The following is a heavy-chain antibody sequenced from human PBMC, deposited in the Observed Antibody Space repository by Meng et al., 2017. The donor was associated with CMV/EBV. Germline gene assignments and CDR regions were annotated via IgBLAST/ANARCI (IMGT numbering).Heavy chain of an antibody. J-gene: IGHJ4*02. V-gene: IGHV4-39*07. CDR3: ARNPLKAHLGWELTNFDY. Sequence: GSLRLSCTVSGGSISSSSYYWGWIRQPPGKGLEWIGSIYYSGSTYYNPSLKSRVTTSVDTSKNQFSLKLSSVTAADTAVYYCARNPLKAHLGWELTNFDYWGQGTLVTVSS. CDR1: GGSISSSSYY. D-gene: IGHD1-26*01. CDR2: IYYSGST.